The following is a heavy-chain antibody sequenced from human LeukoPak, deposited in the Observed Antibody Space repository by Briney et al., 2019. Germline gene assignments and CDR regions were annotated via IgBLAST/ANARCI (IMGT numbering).Heavy chain of an antibody. CDR3: ARVSFNEYYFDY. CDR2: IIPIFGTA. J-gene: IGHJ4*02. D-gene: IGHD2-8*01. Sequence: SVKVSCKASGGTFSSYAISWVRQAPGQGLEWMGRIIPIFGTASYAQKFQGRVTITTDESTSTAYMELSSLRSEDTAVYYCARVSFNEYYFDYWGQGTLVTVSS. V-gene: IGHV1-69*05. CDR1: GGTFSSYA.